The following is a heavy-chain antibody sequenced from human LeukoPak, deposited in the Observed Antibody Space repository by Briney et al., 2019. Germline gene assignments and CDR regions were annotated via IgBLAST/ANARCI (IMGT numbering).Heavy chain of an antibody. D-gene: IGHD3-10*01. V-gene: IGHV3-74*01. CDR2: INIDERIT. CDR3: FREGGD. Sequence: GGSLRLSCAVSGFTFSSYWMHWVRQAPGKGLVWVSYINIDERITGYADSVKGRFTISRDNAKNTLYLQMNSLRAEDTAIYYCFREGGDWGQGTLVTVSS. J-gene: IGHJ4*02. CDR1: GFTFSSYW.